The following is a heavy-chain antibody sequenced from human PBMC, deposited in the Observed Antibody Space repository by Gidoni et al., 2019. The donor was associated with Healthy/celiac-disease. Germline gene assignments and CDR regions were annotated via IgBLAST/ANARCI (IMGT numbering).Heavy chain of an antibody. CDR3: AREGYCSSTSCYPYYYGMDV. V-gene: IGHV3-72*01. Sequence: EVQLVESGGGLVQPGGSLRLSCAASGFTFSDHYMDWVRQAPGKGLEWVGRTRNKANSYTTEYAASVKGRFTISRDDSKNSLYLQMNSLKTEDTAVYYCAREGYCSSTSCYPYYYGMDVWGQGTTVTVSS. CDR1: GFTFSDHY. D-gene: IGHD2-2*01. CDR2: TRNKANSYTT. J-gene: IGHJ6*02.